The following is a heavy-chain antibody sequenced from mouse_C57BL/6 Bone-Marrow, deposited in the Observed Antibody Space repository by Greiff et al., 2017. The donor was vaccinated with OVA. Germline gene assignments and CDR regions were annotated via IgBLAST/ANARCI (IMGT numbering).Heavy chain of an antibody. D-gene: IGHD2-3*01. CDR2: IYPGDGDT. J-gene: IGHJ4*01. Sequence: VKLMESGPELVKPGASVKISCKASGYAFSSSWMNWVKQRPGKGLEWIGRIYPGDGDTNYNGKFKGKATLTADKSSSTAYMQLSSLTSEDSAVYCCARVDGCYAMDYWGQGTSVTVSS. CDR1: GYAFSSSW. V-gene: IGHV1-82*01. CDR3: ARVDGCYAMDY.